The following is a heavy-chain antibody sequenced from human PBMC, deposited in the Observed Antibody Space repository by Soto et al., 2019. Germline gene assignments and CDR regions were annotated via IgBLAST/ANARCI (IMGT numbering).Heavy chain of an antibody. CDR1: GVSISSYY. CDR2: IYYSGST. J-gene: IGHJ5*02. CDR3: ARHGLVTTLDWFDP. Sequence: SETLSLSCTVSGVSISSYYWSWIRQPPGKGLEWIGYIYYSGSTNYNPSLKSRVTISVDTSKNQFSLKLSSVTAADTAVYYCARHGLVTTLDWFDPWGQGTLVTVPS. D-gene: IGHD5-12*01. V-gene: IGHV4-59*01.